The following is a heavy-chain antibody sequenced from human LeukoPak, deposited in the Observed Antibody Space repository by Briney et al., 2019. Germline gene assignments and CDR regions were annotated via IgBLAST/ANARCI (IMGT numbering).Heavy chain of an antibody. CDR2: ISVSGSTT. CDR1: GFTFSSFA. V-gene: IGHV3-23*01. CDR3: AKGRRFLELLLLDS. J-gene: IGHJ4*02. D-gene: IGHD3-3*01. Sequence: GPCLRLSCAASGFTFSSFAMSWVSQAPGKGLECVSTISVSGSTTYYADSVKGRFTISRDSSKNTLYLHMKSVRAEDTGVYYCAKGRRFLELLLLDSWGQGILVTATS.